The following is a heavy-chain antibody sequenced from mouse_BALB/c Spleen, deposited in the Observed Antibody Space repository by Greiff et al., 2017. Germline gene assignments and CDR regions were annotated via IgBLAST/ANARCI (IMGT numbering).Heavy chain of an antibody. CDR1: GYTFTSYY. J-gene: IGHJ1*01. V-gene: IGHV1S81*02. CDR2: INPSNGGT. D-gene: IGHD2-2*01. CDR3: TRPTLYYGYDDWYFDV. Sequence: QGQLQQSGAELVKPGASVKLSCKASGYTFTSYYMYWVKQRPGQGLEWIGEINPSNGGTNFNEKFKSKATLTVDKSSSTAYMQLSSLTSEDSAVYYCTRPTLYYGYDDWYFDVWGAGTTVTVSS.